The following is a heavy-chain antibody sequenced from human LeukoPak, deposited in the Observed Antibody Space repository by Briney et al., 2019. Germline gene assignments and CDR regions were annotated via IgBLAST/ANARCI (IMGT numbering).Heavy chain of an antibody. J-gene: IGHJ3*02. D-gene: IGHD3-10*01. CDR2: ISSSSSYI. CDR3: AKALGGELFYDAFDI. CDR1: GFTFSSYS. Sequence: KSGGSLRLSCAASGFTFSSYSMNWVRQAPGKGLEWVSSISSSSSYIYYADSVKGRFTISRDNAKNSLYLQMNSLRAEDMALYYCAKALGGELFYDAFDIWGQGTMVTVSS. V-gene: IGHV3-21*04.